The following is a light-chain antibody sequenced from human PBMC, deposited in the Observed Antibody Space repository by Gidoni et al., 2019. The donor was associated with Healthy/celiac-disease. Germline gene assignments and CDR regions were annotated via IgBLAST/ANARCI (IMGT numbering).Light chain of an antibody. CDR1: SPNIGAGYD. V-gene: IGLV1-40*01. Sequence: QSVLTQPPSVSGAPGQRVTISCTGSSPNIGAGYDVHWYQQLPGTAPKLLIYGNSNRPSGVTDRFSGSKSGTSASLAITGLQAEDEADYYCQSYDSSLRGVFGGGTKLTVL. CDR3: QSYDSSLRGV. J-gene: IGLJ2*01. CDR2: GNS.